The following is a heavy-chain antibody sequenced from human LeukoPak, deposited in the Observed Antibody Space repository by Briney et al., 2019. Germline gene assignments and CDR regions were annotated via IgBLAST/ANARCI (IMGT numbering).Heavy chain of an antibody. V-gene: IGHV1-8*03. J-gene: IGHJ4*02. Sequence: GASVRVSCKASGYTFTSYDINWVRQATGQGLEWMGWMNPNSGNTGYAQKFQGRVTITRNTSISTAYMELSSLRSEDTAVYYCAIAAYSSSGVFDYWGQGTLVTVSS. CDR1: GYTFTSYD. CDR2: MNPNSGNT. D-gene: IGHD6-13*01. CDR3: AIAAYSSSGVFDY.